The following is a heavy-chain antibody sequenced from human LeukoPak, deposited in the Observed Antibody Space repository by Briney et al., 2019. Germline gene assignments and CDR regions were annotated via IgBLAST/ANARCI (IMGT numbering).Heavy chain of an antibody. J-gene: IGHJ6*02. CDR1: GGSISSYY. CDR2: IYYSGST. V-gene: IGHV4-59*01. Sequence: PSETLSLTCTASGGSISSYYWSWIRQPPGKGLEWIGYIYYSGSTNYNPSLKSRVTISVDTSKNQFSLKLSSVTAADTAVYYCARDLIAVAGARPYYYGMDVWGQGTTVTVSS. D-gene: IGHD6-19*01. CDR3: ARDLIAVAGARPYYYGMDV.